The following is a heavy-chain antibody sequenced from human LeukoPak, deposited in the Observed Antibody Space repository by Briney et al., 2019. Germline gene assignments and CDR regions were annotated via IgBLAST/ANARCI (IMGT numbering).Heavy chain of an antibody. Sequence: GGSLRLSCAASGFTFSSYSMNWVRQAPGKGLEWVSSINTRSYIYSADSVKGRFTISRDNDKNSVYLQMNSLRAEDTAVCYCAREGGYCYGASCRFFDSWGQGTLLTVSS. J-gene: IGHJ4*02. D-gene: IGHD2-15*01. V-gene: IGHV3-21*01. CDR3: AREGGYCYGASCRFFDS. CDR2: INTRSYI. CDR1: GFTFSSYS.